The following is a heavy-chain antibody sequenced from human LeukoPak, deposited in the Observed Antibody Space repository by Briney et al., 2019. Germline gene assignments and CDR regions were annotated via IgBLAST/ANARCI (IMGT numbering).Heavy chain of an antibody. CDR2: ISGSGGST. J-gene: IGHJ6*03. D-gene: IGHD6-19*01. Sequence: GGSLRLSCAASGFTFSSYAMSWVRQAPGKGLEWVSAISGSGGSTYYADSVKGRFTISRDNSKNTLYLQMNSLRAEDTAVYYCAKDPTSGSGWYKEDGLLMDVWGKGTTVTVSS. CDR3: AKDPTSGSGWYKEDGLLMDV. V-gene: IGHV3-23*01. CDR1: GFTFSSYA.